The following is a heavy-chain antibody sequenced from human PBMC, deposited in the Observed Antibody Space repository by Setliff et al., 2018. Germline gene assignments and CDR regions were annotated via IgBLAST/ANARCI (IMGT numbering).Heavy chain of an antibody. CDR2: IYHSAST. CDR3: ARGRNVAARLFDS. J-gene: IGHJ4*02. V-gene: IGHV4-39*07. D-gene: IGHD6-6*01. Sequence: SETLSLTCTVSGGSINSGVYYWGWIRQPPGKGLEWIGRIYHSASTNYNLSLKSRVTISVDTSKNQFSLKVTSVTAADTAVYFCARGRNVAARLFDSWGQGTLVTVSS. CDR1: GGSINSGVYY.